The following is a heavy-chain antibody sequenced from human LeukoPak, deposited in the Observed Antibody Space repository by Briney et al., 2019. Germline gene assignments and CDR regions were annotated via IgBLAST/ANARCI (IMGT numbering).Heavy chain of an antibody. D-gene: IGHD3-10*01. J-gene: IGHJ4*02. CDR1: GFTFSSYW. CDR3: ARSAMVRGNHYFDY. V-gene: IGHV3-74*01. Sequence: GGSLRLSCAASGFTFSSYWMHWVRQAPGKGLVWVSRINSDGSSTSYADSVKGRFTISRDNSKNTVYLQMNSLRVEDTAVYFCARSAMVRGNHYFDYWGQGTLVTVSS. CDR2: INSDGSST.